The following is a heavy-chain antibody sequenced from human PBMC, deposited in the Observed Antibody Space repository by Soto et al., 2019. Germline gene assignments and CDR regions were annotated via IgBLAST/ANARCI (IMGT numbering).Heavy chain of an antibody. CDR1: GGSISSSSYY. CDR2: IYYSGST. D-gene: IGHD6-6*01. J-gene: IGHJ4*02. CDR3: ARLPEDSSSSNYFDY. Sequence: SETLSLTCTVSGGSISSSSYYWGWIRQPPGKGLEWIGSIYYSGSTYYNPSLKSRVTISVDTSKNQFSLKLSSVTAADTAVYYCARLPEDSSSSNYFDYWGQGPLVTVSS. V-gene: IGHV4-39*01.